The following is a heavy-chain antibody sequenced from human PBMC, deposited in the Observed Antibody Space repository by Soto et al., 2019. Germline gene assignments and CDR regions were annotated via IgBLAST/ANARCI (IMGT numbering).Heavy chain of an antibody. Sequence: ASVKVSCKASGYTFTGYYMHWVRQAPGQGLEWMGWINPNSGGTNYAQKFQGWVTMTRDTSISTAYMELSRLRSDDTAVYYCARGYFDWLLQREYYFDYWGQGTLVTVSS. J-gene: IGHJ4*02. CDR2: INPNSGGT. CDR3: ARGYFDWLLQREYYFDY. CDR1: GYTFTGYY. D-gene: IGHD3-9*01. V-gene: IGHV1-2*04.